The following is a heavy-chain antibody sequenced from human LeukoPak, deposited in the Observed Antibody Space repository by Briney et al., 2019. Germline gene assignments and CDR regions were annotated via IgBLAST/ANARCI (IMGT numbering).Heavy chain of an antibody. CDR3: AKLRGLPSGYGMDV. CDR1: GFTFSSYA. CDR2: ISGSGGST. J-gene: IGHJ6*02. Sequence: QTGGSLRLSCAASGFTFSSYAMSWVRQAPGKGLEWVSAISGSGGSTYYADSVKGRFTISRDNSKNTLYLQMNSLRAEDTAVYYCAKLRGLPSGYGMDVWGQGTTVTVSS. V-gene: IGHV3-23*01. D-gene: IGHD1-26*01.